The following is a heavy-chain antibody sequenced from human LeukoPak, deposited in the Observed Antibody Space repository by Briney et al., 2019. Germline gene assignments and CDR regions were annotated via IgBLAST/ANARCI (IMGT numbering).Heavy chain of an antibody. Sequence: GGSLRLSCAASGFTFSSYAMSWVRQAPRKGLEWVSAISGSGGSTYYADSVKGRFTISRDNSKDTLYLQMNSLRAEDTAVYYCAKDLLSNHPQTFDYWGRGTLVTVSS. CDR3: AKDLLSNHPQTFDY. CDR1: GFTFSSYA. D-gene: IGHD4-11*01. CDR2: ISGSGGST. J-gene: IGHJ4*02. V-gene: IGHV3-23*01.